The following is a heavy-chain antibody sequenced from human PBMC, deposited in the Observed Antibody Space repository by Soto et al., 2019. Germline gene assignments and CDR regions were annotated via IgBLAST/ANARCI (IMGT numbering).Heavy chain of an antibody. CDR2: INHSGST. CDR1: GGSFSGYY. CDR3: ARGTLYYYGSGSYNYYYYGMDV. J-gene: IGHJ6*02. Sequence: SETLSLTCAVYGGSFSGYYWSWIRQPPGKGLEWIGEINHSGSTNYNPSLKSRVTISVDTSKNQFSLKLSSVTAADTAVYYCARGTLYYYGSGSYNYYYYGMDVWGQGTTLTVSS. V-gene: IGHV4-34*01. D-gene: IGHD3-10*01.